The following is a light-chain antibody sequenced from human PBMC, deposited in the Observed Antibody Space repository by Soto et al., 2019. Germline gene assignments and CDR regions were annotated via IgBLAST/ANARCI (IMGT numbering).Light chain of an antibody. CDR1: STDVGGYNY. Sequence: QSALTQPASVSGSPGQSITISCTGTSTDVGGYNYVSWYQQHPGKAPKLMIYEVSNRPSGVSNRFSGSKSGNTASLTISGLQAEDEADYYCTSYTRRSTLVFGTGIKVT. CDR3: TSYTRRSTLV. J-gene: IGLJ1*01. CDR2: EVS. V-gene: IGLV2-14*01.